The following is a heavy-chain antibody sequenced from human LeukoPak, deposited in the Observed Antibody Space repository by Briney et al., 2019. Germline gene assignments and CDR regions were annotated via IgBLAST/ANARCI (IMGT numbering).Heavy chain of an antibody. J-gene: IGHJ4*02. D-gene: IGHD4/OR15-4a*01. CDR2: ISSNRNYT. V-gene: IGHV3-21*01. Sequence: GGSLRLSCAASGFIFSTYSMNWVRQAPGKGLEWVSSISSNRNYTYYADSVQGRFIITRDNAKNLLYLQMNSLRADDTAVYYCARDQPAMVPDYWGQGTLVTVSS. CDR1: GFIFSTYS. CDR3: ARDQPAMVPDY.